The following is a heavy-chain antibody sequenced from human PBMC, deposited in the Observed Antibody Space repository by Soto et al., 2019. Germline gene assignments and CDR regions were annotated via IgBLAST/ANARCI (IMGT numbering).Heavy chain of an antibody. CDR3: AHRLRYSCSWYFLGVDP. CDR2: IYWDDDK. CDR1: GFSLSTSGVG. V-gene: IGHV2-5*02. D-gene: IGHD6-13*01. Sequence: QITLKESGPTLVKPTQTLTLTCTFSGFSLSTSGVGVGWIRQPPGKALEWLALIYWDDDKRYSPSLKSRLTITKDNSKDQLALTMTYMDPVDTATYYCAHRLRYSCSWYFLGVDPWGHGTVVTVSS. J-gene: IGHJ5*02.